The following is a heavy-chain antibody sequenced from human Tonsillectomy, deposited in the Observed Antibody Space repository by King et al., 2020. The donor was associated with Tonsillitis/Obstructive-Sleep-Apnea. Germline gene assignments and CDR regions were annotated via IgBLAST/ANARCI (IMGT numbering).Heavy chain of an antibody. CDR2: IGPSDSYT. J-gene: IGHJ6*03. Sequence: QLVQSGAEVKKPGESLRISCKGSGYSFTSYWIRWERQMPGKGLELLVRIGPSDSYTNYSPSVQRHVTSSADKSISTAYLQWISLKASDTAMSYWARYDFWSGYYSEENYYYYMDVWGKGTTVTVSS. CDR3: ARYDFWSGYYSEENYYYYMDV. CDR1: GYSFTSYW. D-gene: IGHD3-3*01. V-gene: IGHV5-10-1*01.